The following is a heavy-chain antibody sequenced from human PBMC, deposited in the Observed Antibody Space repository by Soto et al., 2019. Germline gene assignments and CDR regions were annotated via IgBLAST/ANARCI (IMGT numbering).Heavy chain of an antibody. CDR1: GGSISSYY. J-gene: IGHJ4*02. V-gene: IGHV4-59*04. CDR2: IYYSGST. D-gene: IGHD3-22*01. CDR3: ARHRLYYYDSSGYSFDY. Sequence: PSETLSLTCTVSGGSISSYYWSWIRQPPGKGLEWIGYIYYSGSTYYNPSLKSRVTISVDTSKNQFSLKLGSVTAADTAVYYCARHRLYYYDSSGYSFDYWGQGTLVTVSS.